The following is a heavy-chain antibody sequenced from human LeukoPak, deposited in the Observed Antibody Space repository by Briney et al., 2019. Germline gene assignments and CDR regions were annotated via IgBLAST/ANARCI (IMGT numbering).Heavy chain of an antibody. CDR2: ISYHARDQ. J-gene: IGHJ4*02. CDR3: ARDRHEGWDH. CDR1: GFTFSDHA. Sequence: PGRSLRLSCTASGFTFSDHAMHWVRQAPGKGLEWVTVISYHARDQFYADSVKGRFTISRDNSKSTLYLQMDNLRVEDTAIYYCARDRHEGWDHWGQGSLVTVSS. V-gene: IGHV3-30*04.